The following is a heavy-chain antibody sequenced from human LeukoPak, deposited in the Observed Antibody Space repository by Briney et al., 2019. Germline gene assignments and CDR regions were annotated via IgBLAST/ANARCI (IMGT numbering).Heavy chain of an antibody. CDR2: IYHSGST. J-gene: IGHJ6*03. Sequence: SETLSLTCTVSGYSISSGYYWGWIRQPPGKGLEWIGSIYHSGSTYYKPSLKSRVTILVDSSKNQFSLKVRSVTAADTAVYYCARVLVYDILTGYSGYMDVWGKGTTVTVSS. D-gene: IGHD3-9*01. V-gene: IGHV4-38-2*02. CDR3: ARVLVYDILTGYSGYMDV. CDR1: GYSISSGYY.